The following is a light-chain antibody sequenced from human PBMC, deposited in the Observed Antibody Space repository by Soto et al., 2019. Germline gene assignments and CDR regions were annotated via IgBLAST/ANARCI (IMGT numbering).Light chain of an antibody. V-gene: IGKV3-20*01. J-gene: IGKJ1*01. CDR2: DAS. Sequence: EIVLTQSPGTLSLSPGQRATLSCRASQSVSSTSLAWYQQRPGQAPCLLIYDASSLETGVPARFSGSGSGTDFTLTISSLEPEDFAAYYCQQYGSSSLTFGRGTKVDI. CDR1: QSVSSTS. CDR3: QQYGSSSLT.